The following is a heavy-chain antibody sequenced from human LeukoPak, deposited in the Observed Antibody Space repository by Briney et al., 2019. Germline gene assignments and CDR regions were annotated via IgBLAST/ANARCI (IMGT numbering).Heavy chain of an antibody. V-gene: IGHV3-48*02. CDR3: ARHDFGGNSGDY. Sequence: GGSLRLSCAASGFTFSSYGMNWVRQAPGKGLEWVSYIGTSSSTIYYADSVKGRYTISRDNARNSLYLQMNSLRDEDTAVYYCARHDFGGNSGDYWGQGTLVTVSS. J-gene: IGHJ4*02. CDR2: IGTSSSTI. CDR1: GFTFSSYG. D-gene: IGHD4-23*01.